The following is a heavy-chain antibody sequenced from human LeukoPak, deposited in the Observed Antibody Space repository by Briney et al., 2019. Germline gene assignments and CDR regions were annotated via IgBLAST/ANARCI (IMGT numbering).Heavy chain of an antibody. Sequence: GGSLRLSCMFSGFNVSSRYMTWVRQAPGKGLEAVSVVYAGGTTYHTDSVKGRFIASRDNSKNTVFLQMNNLRVDDTAVYFCARDFYNHYGGGFVWGRGTTVIVSS. CDR1: GFNVSSRY. CDR2: VYAGGTT. CDR3: ARDFYNHYGGGFV. J-gene: IGHJ6*02. D-gene: IGHD4-17*01. V-gene: IGHV3-66*01.